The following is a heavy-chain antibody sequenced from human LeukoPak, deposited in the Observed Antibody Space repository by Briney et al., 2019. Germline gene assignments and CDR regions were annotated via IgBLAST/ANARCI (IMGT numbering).Heavy chain of an antibody. J-gene: IGHJ4*02. CDR2: ISYDGSNK. CDR1: GFTFSSYG. V-gene: IGHV3-30*03. Sequence: GRSLRLSCAASGFTFSSYGMHWVRQAPGKGLDGVAVISYDGSNKYYADSVKRRFPLSRDNSKNRLYLQMTSLREEDTAVYYCARIVVVVAASSGTSEVDYWGKGTLVTVSS. CDR3: ARIVVVVAASSGTSEVDY. D-gene: IGHD2-15*01.